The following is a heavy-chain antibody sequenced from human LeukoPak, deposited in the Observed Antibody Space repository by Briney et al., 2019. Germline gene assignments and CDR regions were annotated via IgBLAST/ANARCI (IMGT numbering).Heavy chain of an antibody. CDR1: GFTVSSNY. Sequence: GGSLRLSRAASGFTVSSNYMSWVRQAPGKGLEWVSVIYSGGSTYYADSVKGRFTISRDNSKNTLYLQMNSLRAEDTAVYYCAREGELPRANYYYYYYMDVWGKGTTVTVSS. V-gene: IGHV3-53*01. CDR3: AREGELPRANYYYYYYMDV. J-gene: IGHJ6*03. D-gene: IGHD3-16*01. CDR2: IYSGGST.